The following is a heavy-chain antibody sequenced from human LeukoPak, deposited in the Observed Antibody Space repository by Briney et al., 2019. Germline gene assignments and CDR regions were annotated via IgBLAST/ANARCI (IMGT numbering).Heavy chain of an antibody. CDR1: GYTFPSYD. Sequence: ASVKVSCKTSGYTFPSYDINWVRQATGQGLEWMGWMKPNSGNTGYAQKIQGRVTITRNTSITTAYMELSSLRSEDTAVYYCARGPKWSGSYYYFGYWGQGTLVTVSS. CDR2: MKPNSGNT. V-gene: IGHV1-8*01. CDR3: ARGPKWSGSYYYFGY. J-gene: IGHJ4*02. D-gene: IGHD1-26*01.